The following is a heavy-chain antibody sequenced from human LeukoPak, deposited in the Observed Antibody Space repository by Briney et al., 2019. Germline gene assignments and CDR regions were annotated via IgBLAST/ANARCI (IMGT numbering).Heavy chain of an antibody. CDR2: IYYSGST. CDR3: AREEAWELLQSAFDI. CDR1: GGSISSYY. V-gene: IGHV4-59*01. Sequence: PSETLSLTCTVSGGSISSYYWSWIRQPPGKGLEWIGYIYYSGSTNYNPSLKSRVTISVDTSKNQFSLRLSSVTAADTAVYYCAREEAWELLQSAFDIWGQGTMVTVSS. J-gene: IGHJ3*02. D-gene: IGHD1-26*01.